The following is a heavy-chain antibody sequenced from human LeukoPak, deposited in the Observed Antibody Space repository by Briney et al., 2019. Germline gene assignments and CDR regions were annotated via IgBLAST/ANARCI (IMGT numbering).Heavy chain of an antibody. Sequence: ASVKVSCKASGGTFSSYAISWVRQAPGQGLEWMGWISAYNGNTNYAQKLQGRVTMTTDTSTSTAYMELRSLRSDDTAMYYCARDNSGITIFGVVIGGAYYYYGMDVWGQGTTVTVSS. D-gene: IGHD3-3*01. J-gene: IGHJ6*02. V-gene: IGHV1-18*01. CDR3: ARDNSGITIFGVVIGGAYYYYGMDV. CDR2: ISAYNGNT. CDR1: GGTFSSYA.